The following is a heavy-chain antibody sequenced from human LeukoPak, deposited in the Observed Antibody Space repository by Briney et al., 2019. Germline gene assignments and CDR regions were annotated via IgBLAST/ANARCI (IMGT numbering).Heavy chain of an antibody. CDR3: AKDGPYYYGSGSLDY. CDR2: ISGSGGST. Sequence: GGTLRLSCAASAFTFSSYGMSWVRQAPGKGLEWVSAISGSGGSTYYADSVKGRFTISRDNSKNTLYLQMNSLRAEDTAVYYCAKDGPYYYGSGSLDYWGQGTLVTVSS. V-gene: IGHV3-23*01. CDR1: AFTFSSYG. J-gene: IGHJ4*02. D-gene: IGHD3-10*01.